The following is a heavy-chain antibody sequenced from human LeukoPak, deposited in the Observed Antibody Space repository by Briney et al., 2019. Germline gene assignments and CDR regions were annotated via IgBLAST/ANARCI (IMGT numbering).Heavy chain of an antibody. D-gene: IGHD3-10*01. J-gene: IGHJ4*02. CDR2: INTNTGNP. CDR3: ARGSSYYGSGSYEGDYFDY. V-gene: IGHV7-4-1*02. CDR1: GYTFTSYA. Sequence: GASVTVSCKASGYTFTSYAMNWVRQAPGQGLEWMGWINTNTGNPTYAQGFTGRFVFSLDTSVSTAYLQISSLKAEDTAVYYCARGSSYYGSGSYEGDYFDYWGQGTLVTVSS.